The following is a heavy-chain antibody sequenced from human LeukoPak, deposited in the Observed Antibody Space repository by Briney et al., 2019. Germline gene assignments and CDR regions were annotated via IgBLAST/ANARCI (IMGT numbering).Heavy chain of an antibody. CDR1: GFTFSSYS. Sequence: GRSLRLSCAASGFTFSSYSMNWVRQAPGKGLEWVSSISSSSSYIYYADSVKGRFTISRDNAKNSLYLQMNSLRAEDTAVYYCARKVSSSWYYFDYWGQGTLVTVSS. J-gene: IGHJ4*02. CDR3: ARKVSSSWYYFDY. V-gene: IGHV3-21*01. CDR2: ISSSSSYI. D-gene: IGHD6-13*01.